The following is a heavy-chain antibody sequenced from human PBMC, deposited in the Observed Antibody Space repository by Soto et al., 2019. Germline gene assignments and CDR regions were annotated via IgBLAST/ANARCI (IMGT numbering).Heavy chain of an antibody. D-gene: IGHD5-18*01. CDR3: ARIKSGYSYGSIIDF. CDR1: GGSINNFH. J-gene: IGHJ4*02. V-gene: IGHV4-59*01. Sequence: WETLSLTCSVSGGSINNFHWSWIRQPPGKGLEWIGFVFYSGRTTYNPSLQSRVTISVDTSQNHFSLKVRSVTAADTATYYCARIKSGYSYGSIIDFWGQGKLVTVSS. CDR2: VFYSGRT.